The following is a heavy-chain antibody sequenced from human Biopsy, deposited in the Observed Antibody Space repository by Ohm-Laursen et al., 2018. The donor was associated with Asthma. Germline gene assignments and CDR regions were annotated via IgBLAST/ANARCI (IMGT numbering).Heavy chain of an antibody. Sequence: SLRLSCSASGFRFDDYTMVWVRQPPGKGLQWVALISWDAGRTHYADSVKGRFTVPRDNSKNSLYLQMNSLRTEDTALYYCAKDFWSGYSKEWTGSMDVWGQGTTVTVS. V-gene: IGHV3-43*01. CDR1: GFRFDDYT. D-gene: IGHD3-3*01. J-gene: IGHJ6*02. CDR2: ISWDAGRT. CDR3: AKDFWSGYSKEWTGSMDV.